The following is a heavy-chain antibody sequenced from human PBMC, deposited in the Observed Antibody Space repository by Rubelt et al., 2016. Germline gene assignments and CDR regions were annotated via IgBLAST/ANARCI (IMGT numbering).Heavy chain of an antibody. CDR2: VIPIFGTA. Sequence: QVQLVQSGAEVKKPESSVKVSCKASGGTFSSYAISWVRQAPGQGLEWMGGVIPIFGTANYAQKFQGRVTMTEDTSTDTAYMELSSLRSEDTAVYYCATIGLEWLLEDYWGQGTLVTVSS. D-gene: IGHD3-3*01. CDR3: ATIGLEWLLEDY. V-gene: IGHV1-69*06. CDR1: GGTFSSYA. J-gene: IGHJ4*02.